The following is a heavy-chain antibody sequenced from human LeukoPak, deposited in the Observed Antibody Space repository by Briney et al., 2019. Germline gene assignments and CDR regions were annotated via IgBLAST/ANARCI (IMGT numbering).Heavy chain of an antibody. CDR1: GFTFDDYA. D-gene: IGHD6-19*01. CDR2: ISWNSGSI. V-gene: IGHV3-9*03. Sequence: GGSLRLSCAASGFTFDDYAMHWVRQAPGKGLEWVSGISWNSGSIGYADSVKGRFTISRDNAKNSLYLQMNSLRAEDMALYYCAKFALGSGWPDDYWGQGTLVTVSS. CDR3: AKFALGSGWPDDY. J-gene: IGHJ4*02.